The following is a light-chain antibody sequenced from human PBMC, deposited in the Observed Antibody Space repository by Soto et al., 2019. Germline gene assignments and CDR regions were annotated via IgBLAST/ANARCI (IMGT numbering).Light chain of an antibody. CDR2: DVS. CDR1: SSDVGGYNY. CDR3: CSYAGSYTFI. V-gene: IGLV2-11*01. Sequence: QSALTQPRSVSGSPGQSVTISCTGTSSDVGGYNYVSWYQQHPGKAPKLMIYDVSKRPSGVPDRFSGSKSGNTASLTISGLQAEEEADYCCCSYAGSYTFIFGTGTKVTVL. J-gene: IGLJ1*01.